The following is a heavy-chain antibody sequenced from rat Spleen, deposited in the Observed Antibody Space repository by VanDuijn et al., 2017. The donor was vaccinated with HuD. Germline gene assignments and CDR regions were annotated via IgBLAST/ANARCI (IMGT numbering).Heavy chain of an antibody. J-gene: IGHJ2*01. V-gene: IGHV5-29*01. Sequence: EVQLVESGGGLVQPGRSLKLSCAASGFTFSNYGMAWVRQAPTRGLEWVATISYDDSSTYYRDSVKGRFTISRDNAKSILYLQMDSLRSEDTATYYCARRHYGYTDYFDYWGQGVMVTVSS. D-gene: IGHD1-9*01. CDR3: ARRHYGYTDYFDY. CDR2: ISYDDSST. CDR1: GFTFSNYG.